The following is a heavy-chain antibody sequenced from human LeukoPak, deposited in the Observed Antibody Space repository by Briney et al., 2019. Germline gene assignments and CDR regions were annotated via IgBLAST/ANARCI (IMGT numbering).Heavy chain of an antibody. J-gene: IGHJ4*02. CDR2: ISYDGNNQ. D-gene: IGHD2-15*01. CDR1: GFAFSSLA. CDR3: ARVGSRYCSGANCYDGF. V-gene: IGHV3-30-3*01. Sequence: GGSLRLSCAVSGFAFSSLAMHWVRQPPGKWLEWVAFISYDGNNQYYADSVKGRFTISRDNSKNTLYLQMNNLRAEDTAIYYCARVGSRYCSGANCYDGFWGQGTLVSVSS.